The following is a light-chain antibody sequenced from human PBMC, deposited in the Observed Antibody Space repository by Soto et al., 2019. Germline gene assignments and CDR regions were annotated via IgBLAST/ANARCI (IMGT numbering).Light chain of an antibody. CDR1: NIGSKS. Sequence: SYELTQPPSVSVAPGKTARITCGGDNIGSKSVHWYQRKPGQAPVLVIYYDSVRPSGIPERFSGSNSGNTATLTISRVEAGDEADYYCQVWDSGSVVFGGGTKVTVL. J-gene: IGLJ3*02. V-gene: IGLV3-21*01. CDR3: QVWDSGSVV. CDR2: YDS.